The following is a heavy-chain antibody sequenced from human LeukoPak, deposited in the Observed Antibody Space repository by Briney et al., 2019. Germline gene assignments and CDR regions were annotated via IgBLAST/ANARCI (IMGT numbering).Heavy chain of an antibody. CDR1: GFTFSRYD. J-gene: IGHJ4*02. V-gene: IGHV3-33*01. D-gene: IGHD2-15*01. Sequence: GGSLRLSCAASGFTFSRYDMHWVRQAPGKGLEWVAVIWNDGSNKYYADSVKGRFTISRDNSKNTLYLQMNSLRAEDTAVYYCARWGRARYCSGGSCYGGIFDYWGQGTLVTVSS. CDR2: IWNDGSNK. CDR3: ARWGRARYCSGGSCYGGIFDY.